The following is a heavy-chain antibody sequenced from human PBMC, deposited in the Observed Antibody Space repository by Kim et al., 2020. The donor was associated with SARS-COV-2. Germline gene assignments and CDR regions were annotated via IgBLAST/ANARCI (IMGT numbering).Heavy chain of an antibody. J-gene: IGHJ4*02. D-gene: IGHD2-21*01. CDR1: GFNFKKVW. CDR3: TSDYERIGGLCDGEMCYPETL. CDR2: IRSRADGGAA. V-gene: IGHV3-15*01. Sequence: GGSLRLFCAASGFNFKKVWLSWVRQAPGKGLEWVGRIRSRADGGAADYAAPVQDRFIISRDDSKNTMYLQMIGLTAEDTDIYWCTSDYERIGGLCDGEMCYPETLWGQGTLVTVSA.